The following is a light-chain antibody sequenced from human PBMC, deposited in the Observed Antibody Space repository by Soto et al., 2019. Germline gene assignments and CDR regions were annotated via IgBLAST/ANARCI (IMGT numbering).Light chain of an antibody. V-gene: IGKV3-20*01. Sequence: EIVLTQSPGTLSLSPGESATLSCRASQSVSSNSLAWYRRNPGQPPSLLIYGTSTRATGIPRRFSGSGSGTDFTLTSTRLEPDDFAVYYCQQYGGSPPTFGQGTKVEVK. CDR3: QQYGGSPPT. CDR2: GTS. CDR1: QSVSSNS. J-gene: IGKJ1*01.